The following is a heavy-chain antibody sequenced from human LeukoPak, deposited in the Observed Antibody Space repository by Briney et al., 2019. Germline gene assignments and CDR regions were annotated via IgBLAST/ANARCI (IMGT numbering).Heavy chain of an antibody. J-gene: IGHJ4*02. CDR3: AKDSRTYYDSSGYSRPQPHHFDY. CDR2: ISGSGGST. V-gene: IGHV3-23*01. Sequence: PGGSLRLSCAASGFTFSTYALTWVRQAPGKGLEWVSSISGSGGSTNYADSVKGRFTISRDNSKNTLYLQMNSLRAEDTAVYYCAKDSRTYYDSSGYSRPQPHHFDYWGQGTLVTVSS. D-gene: IGHD3-22*01. CDR1: GFTFSTYA.